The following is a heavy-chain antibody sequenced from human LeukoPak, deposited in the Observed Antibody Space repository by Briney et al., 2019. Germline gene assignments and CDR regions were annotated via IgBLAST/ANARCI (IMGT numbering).Heavy chain of an antibody. CDR2: INHSGST. D-gene: IGHD6-6*01. Sequence: ASETLSLTCAVYGGSFSGYYWSWIRQPPGKGLEWIGEINHSGSTNYNPSLKSRVTISVDTSKNQFSLKLSSVTAADTAVYYCASISSSPPRDYWGQGTLVTVSS. J-gene: IGHJ4*02. CDR1: GGSFSGYY. V-gene: IGHV4-34*01. CDR3: ASISSSPPRDY.